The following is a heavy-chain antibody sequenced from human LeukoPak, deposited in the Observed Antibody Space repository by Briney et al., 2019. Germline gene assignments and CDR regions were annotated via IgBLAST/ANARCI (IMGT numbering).Heavy chain of an antibody. CDR1: GFHFTNAW. V-gene: IGHV3-11*04. CDR2: INDRGSTI. J-gene: IGHJ6*02. CDR3: ATPREAGQVGYFYGMDV. Sequence: PGGSLRLSCAASGFHFTNAWMSWVRQAPERGLEWVSYINDRGSTIKYADSVEGRFTISRDNAKNLLYLQMNSLRAEDTAVYYCATPREAGQVGYFYGMDVWGQGTTVIVS. D-gene: IGHD1-26*01.